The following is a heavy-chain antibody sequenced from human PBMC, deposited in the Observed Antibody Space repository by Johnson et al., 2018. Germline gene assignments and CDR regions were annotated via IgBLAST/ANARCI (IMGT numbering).Heavy chain of an antibody. Sequence: VQLVQSGGGVVHPGRSLRLSCAASGFTFSDYYMTWIRQAPGKGLEWVSVIYSGGSTYYADSVKGRFTITRDNAKNSLYLQMNSLRAEDTAVYYCARQDGYSSLHYYYYYMDVWGTGTAVTVSS. D-gene: IGHD2-15*01. J-gene: IGHJ6*03. V-gene: IGHV3-66*04. CDR3: ARQDGYSSLHYYYYYMDV. CDR1: GFTFSDYY. CDR2: IYSGGST.